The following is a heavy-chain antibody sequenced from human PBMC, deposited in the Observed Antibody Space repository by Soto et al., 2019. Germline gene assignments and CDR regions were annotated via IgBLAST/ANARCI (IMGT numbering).Heavy chain of an antibody. CDR3: ARRTTYSSSWFDF. CDR1: GGSIINYY. D-gene: IGHD6-13*01. Sequence: SGTLSLTCTVSGGSIINYYWTWIRQPAGRGLEWVGRIYSSGSASYNPSLKSRLSMSVDTSKNQFTLKLTSVTAADTALYYCARRTTYSSSWFDFRGHGTLVTVSS. CDR2: IYSSGSA. J-gene: IGHJ5*01. V-gene: IGHV4-4*07.